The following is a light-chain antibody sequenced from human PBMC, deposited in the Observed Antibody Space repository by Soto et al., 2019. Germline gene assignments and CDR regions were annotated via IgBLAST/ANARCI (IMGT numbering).Light chain of an antibody. CDR2: DVN. CDR1: SSDVGAYNY. Sequence: QSALTQPASVSGSPGQSITISCTGTSSDVGAYNYVSWYQQHPDKAPELMIYDVNNRPSGVSSRFSGFKSGNPAYLTISGLHGEDRADYYRSLSSGTKTLIFGGGTKL. CDR3: SLSSGTKTLI. V-gene: IGLV2-14*01. J-gene: IGLJ2*01.